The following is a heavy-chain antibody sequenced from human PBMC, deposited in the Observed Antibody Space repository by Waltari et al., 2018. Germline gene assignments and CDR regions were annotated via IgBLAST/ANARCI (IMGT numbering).Heavy chain of an antibody. J-gene: IGHJ4*02. CDR3: ARGDGDYGDYYYFDY. CDR2: IYTSGST. D-gene: IGHD4-17*01. CDR1: GGSISSGRYY. Sequence: QVQLQESGPGLVKPSQTLSLTCTVSGGSISSGRYYWSWIRQPAGKGLEWIGRIYTSGSTNYNPSLKSRVTISVDTSKNQFSLKLSSVTAADTAVYYCARGDGDYGDYYYFDYWGQGTLVTVSS. V-gene: IGHV4-61*02.